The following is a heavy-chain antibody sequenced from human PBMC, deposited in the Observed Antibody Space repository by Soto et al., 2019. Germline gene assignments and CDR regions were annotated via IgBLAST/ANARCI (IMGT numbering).Heavy chain of an antibody. CDR3: TGQKFYYDSSGYPA. Sequence: GGSLRLSCAASGFTFSSYEMNWVRQAPGKGLEWVSYISNSGSTIYYADSVKGRFTISRDNARNSLYLQMNSLRAEDTALYYCTGQKFYYDSSGYPAWGQGTLVTVSS. CDR1: GFTFSSYE. V-gene: IGHV3-48*03. J-gene: IGHJ5*02. D-gene: IGHD3-22*01. CDR2: ISNSGSTI.